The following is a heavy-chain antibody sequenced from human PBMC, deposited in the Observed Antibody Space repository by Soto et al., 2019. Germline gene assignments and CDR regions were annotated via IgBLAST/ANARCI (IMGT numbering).Heavy chain of an antibody. Sequence: PSETLSLTCAVSGGSISSSNWWSWVRQPPGKGLEWIGEIYHSGSTNYNPSLKSRVTISVYKSKNQFSLKLSSVTAADTAVYYGARDRPGDGNNCGQGTLVTVSS. CDR1: GGSISSSNW. CDR3: ARDRPGDGNN. CDR2: IYHSGST. J-gene: IGHJ4*02. V-gene: IGHV4-4*02. D-gene: IGHD2-21*02.